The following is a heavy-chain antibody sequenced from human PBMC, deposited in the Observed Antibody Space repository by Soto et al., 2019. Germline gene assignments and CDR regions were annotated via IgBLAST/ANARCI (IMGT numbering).Heavy chain of an antibody. CDR2: ISGSGGST. CDR3: AKDPGLLWLLPYDY. V-gene: IGHV3-23*01. CDR1: GFTFSSYA. J-gene: IGHJ4*02. D-gene: IGHD3-22*01. Sequence: GGSLRLSCAASGFTFSSYAMSWFRQAPGKGLEWVSAISGSGGSTYYADSVKGRFTISRDNSKNTLYLQMNSLRAEDTAVYYCAKDPGLLWLLPYDYWGQGTLVTVSS.